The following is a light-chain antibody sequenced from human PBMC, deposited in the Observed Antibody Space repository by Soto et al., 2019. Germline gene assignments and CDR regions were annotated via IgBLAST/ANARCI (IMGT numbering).Light chain of an antibody. CDR1: QSVSSY. CDR3: QQRSNLIT. CDR2: DAS. V-gene: IGKV3-11*01. J-gene: IGKJ5*01. Sequence: EIFLTQSPDTLSLSPGERATLSCRASQSVSSYLAWYQQKPGQAPRLLIYDASNRATGIPARFSGSGSGTDFTLTISSLEPEDFAVYYCQQRSNLITFGQGTRLEN.